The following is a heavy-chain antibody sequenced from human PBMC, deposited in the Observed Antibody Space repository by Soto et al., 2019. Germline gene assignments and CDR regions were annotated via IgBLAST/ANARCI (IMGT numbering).Heavy chain of an antibody. Sequence: QVQLVQSGAEVKKPGASVKVSCKASGNTFSNYYIHWVRQAPGQGLEWMGTINPSGGHTTYAQKFLGRGTMTRDTSPSTLYMEVTRLRSEDTAVYYCARGGHVVVVTAAFDYWGQGTLVTVSS. V-gene: IGHV1-46*03. CDR2: INPSGGHT. D-gene: IGHD2-21*02. J-gene: IGHJ4*02. CDR3: ARGGHVVVVTAAFDY. CDR1: GNTFSNYY.